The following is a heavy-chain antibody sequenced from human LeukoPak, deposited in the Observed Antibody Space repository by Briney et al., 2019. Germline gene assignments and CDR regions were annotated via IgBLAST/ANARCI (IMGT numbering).Heavy chain of an antibody. V-gene: IGHV1-3*01. CDR2: INAGNGNT. CDR3: ARDKSYYYGMDV. J-gene: IGHJ6*04. Sequence: GASVKVSCKASGYTLTSYAMHWVRQAPGQRLEWMGWINAGNGNTKYSQKFQGRVTITRDTSASTAYMELSSLGSEDTAVYYCARDKSYYYGMDVWGKGTTVTVSS. CDR1: GYTLTSYA.